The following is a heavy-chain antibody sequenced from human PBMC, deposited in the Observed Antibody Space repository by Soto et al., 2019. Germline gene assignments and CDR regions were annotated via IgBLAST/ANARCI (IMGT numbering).Heavy chain of an antibody. CDR2: IYPGDSET. J-gene: IGHJ6*02. CDR3: ARYRRDTAFNV. V-gene: IGHV5-51*01. D-gene: IGHD5-18*01. Sequence: GESLKISCKGSGYSYTSYWIGWARQMPGKGLEWMGIIYPGDSETRYNPSFQGQVTISVDKSVSTAYLQWSSLQASDTAIYYCARYRRDTAFNVWGQGTTVTVSS. CDR1: GYSYTSYW.